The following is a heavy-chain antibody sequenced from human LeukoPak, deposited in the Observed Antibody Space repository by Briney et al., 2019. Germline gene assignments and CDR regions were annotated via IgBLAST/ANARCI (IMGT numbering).Heavy chain of an antibody. J-gene: IGHJ4*02. Sequence: GGSLRLSCAASGFTFSSYGMHWVRQAPGKGLEWVAFIPYDRNNKFYADSVKGRFTISRDNSKNTLYLQMNSLRPGDTAVYYCAKSRSSSNSPLSLDYWGQGTLVTVSS. CDR1: GFTFSSYG. CDR3: AKSRSSSNSPLSLDY. D-gene: IGHD2-2*01. CDR2: IPYDRNNK. V-gene: IGHV3-30*02.